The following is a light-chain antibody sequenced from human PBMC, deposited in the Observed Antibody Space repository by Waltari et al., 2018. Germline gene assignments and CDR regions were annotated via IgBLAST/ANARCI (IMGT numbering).Light chain of an antibody. CDR1: ESVLYSSNNKNH. CDR3: QQYYSTPLT. CDR2: WAS. Sequence: DIVMTQSPESLAVSLGERVTINSKSSESVLYSSNNKNHLAWYQQKPGQPPKLLLYWASTRESGVPDRFSGSGSETDFTLTVTSLQAEDVAVYYCQQYYSTPLTFGGGTKVEI. V-gene: IGKV4-1*01. J-gene: IGKJ4*01.